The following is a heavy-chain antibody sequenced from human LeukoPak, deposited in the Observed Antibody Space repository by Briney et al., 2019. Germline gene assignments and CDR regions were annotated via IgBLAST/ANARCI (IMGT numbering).Heavy chain of an antibody. J-gene: IGHJ4*02. CDR3: ARQCSAGGCYIGY. CDR2: ISGSSNYI. Sequence: GGSLRLSCAASGFAFSTYTMNWVRQAPGKGLEWVSSISGSSNYIYYVDSVQGRFTISRDNAKNSLYLQMNSLRAEDTAVYYCARQCSAGGCYIGYWGQGTLVAVPS. D-gene: IGHD2-15*01. CDR1: GFAFSTYT. V-gene: IGHV3-21*01.